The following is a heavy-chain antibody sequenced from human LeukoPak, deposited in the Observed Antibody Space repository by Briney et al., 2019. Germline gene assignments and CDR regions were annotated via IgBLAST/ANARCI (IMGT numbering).Heavy chain of an antibody. J-gene: IGHJ6*02. CDR3: AKDTGGNGAYFYAMDV. Sequence: GGSLRLSCVGSGFAFHNYAMHWVRRPPGKGLEWVSAINWNSDTKAYADSVKGRFTISRDRARNSLYLQMDSPRPEDTALYCCAKDTGGNGAYFYAMDVWGQGTSVTVSS. D-gene: IGHD4-23*01. V-gene: IGHV3-9*01. CDR1: GFAFHNYA. CDR2: INWNSDTK.